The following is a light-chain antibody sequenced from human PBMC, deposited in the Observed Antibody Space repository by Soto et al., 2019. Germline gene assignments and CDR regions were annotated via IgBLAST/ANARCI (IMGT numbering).Light chain of an antibody. CDR1: QSISSK. CDR2: GAS. Sequence: EIVMTQSPATLSVSPGEGATLSCRASQSISSKLAWYQQKPGQAPRLLIYGASTRATGVPARFSGSGSGTEFTLTMSSLQSEDLAVYYCQHYNDWRWTFGQGTKVEIK. J-gene: IGKJ1*01. CDR3: QHYNDWRWT. V-gene: IGKV3-15*01.